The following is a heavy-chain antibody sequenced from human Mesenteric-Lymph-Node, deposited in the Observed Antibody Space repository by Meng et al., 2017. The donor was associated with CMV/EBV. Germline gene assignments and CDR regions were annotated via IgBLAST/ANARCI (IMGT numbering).Heavy chain of an antibody. J-gene: IGHJ4*02. D-gene: IGHD1-26*01. CDR3: VYRYSGSFDY. Sequence: SGPTLVKPTQTLTLTCTFSGFSLSTTGVGVGWIRQPPGKALEWLALIHWNDEKRYSPSLKSRLTITKDTSKNQVVLTMTNMDPVDTATYYCVYRYSGSFDYWGQGTLVTVSS. CDR2: IHWNDEK. V-gene: IGHV2-5*01. CDR1: GFSLSTTGVG.